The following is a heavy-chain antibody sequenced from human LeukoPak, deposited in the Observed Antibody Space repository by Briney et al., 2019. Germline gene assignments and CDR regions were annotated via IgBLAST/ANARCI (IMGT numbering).Heavy chain of an antibody. D-gene: IGHD2-2*01. CDR2: INPNSGGT. CDR1: GYTFTGYY. CDR3: ARDCSSTSCMPDGDGFDY. J-gene: IGHJ4*02. V-gene: IGHV1-2*02. Sequence: GASVKVSCKASGYTFTGYYMHWVRQAPGQGLEWMGWINPNSGGTNYAQKFQGRVTMTRDTSISTAYMELSRLRSDDTAVYYCARDCSSTSCMPDGDGFDYWGQGTLVTVSS.